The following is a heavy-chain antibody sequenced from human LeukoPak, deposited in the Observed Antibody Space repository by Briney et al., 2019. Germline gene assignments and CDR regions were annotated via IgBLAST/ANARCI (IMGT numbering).Heavy chain of an antibody. J-gene: IGHJ4*02. V-gene: IGHV4-59*10. CDR3: ARQQVDTARYYFDY. D-gene: IGHD5-18*01. Sequence: PSETLSLTCAVYGGSFSGYYWSWIRQPAGKGLEWIGRIYTTGSTNYNPSLKSRLTMSVDTSKNQFSLKLSSVTAADTAVYYCARQQVDTARYYFDYWGQGTLVTVSS. CDR2: IYTTGST. CDR1: GGSFSGYY.